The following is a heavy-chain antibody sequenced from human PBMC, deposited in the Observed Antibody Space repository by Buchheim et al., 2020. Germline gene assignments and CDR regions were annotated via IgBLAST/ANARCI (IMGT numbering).Heavy chain of an antibody. CDR3: ARDGPDTQEAYYYDSSGYYYGYFDL. D-gene: IGHD3-22*01. Sequence: QVQLQESGPGLVKPSETLSLTCTVSGGSISSYYWSWIRQPPGKGLEWIGYIYYRGSTNYNPSLKSRVTISVDTSKNQFSLKLSSVTAADTAVYYCARDGPDTQEAYYYDSSGYYYGYFDLWGRGTL. CDR1: GGSISSYY. V-gene: IGHV4-59*01. J-gene: IGHJ2*01. CDR2: IYYRGST.